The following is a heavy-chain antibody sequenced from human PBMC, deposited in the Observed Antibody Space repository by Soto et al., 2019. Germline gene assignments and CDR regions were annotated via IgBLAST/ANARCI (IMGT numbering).Heavy chain of an antibody. Sequence: ASVKVSCKASGYTFTSYAMHWVRQAPGQRLEWMGWINAGNGNTKYSQKFQGRVTITRDTSASTAYMELSSLRSEDTAVYYCARDVGYCSGGSCYSWFDPWGKGTPVTVSS. D-gene: IGHD2-15*01. CDR2: INAGNGNT. V-gene: IGHV1-3*01. CDR3: ARDVGYCSGGSCYSWFDP. CDR1: GYTFTSYA. J-gene: IGHJ5*02.